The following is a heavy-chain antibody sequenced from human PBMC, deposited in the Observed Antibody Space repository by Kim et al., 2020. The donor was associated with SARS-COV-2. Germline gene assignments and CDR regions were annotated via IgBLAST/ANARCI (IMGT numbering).Heavy chain of an antibody. CDR2: IYYSGST. J-gene: IGHJ3*02. CDR3: ARSGQQLVGAFDI. Sequence: SETLSLTCTVSGGSISSGGYYWSWIRQHPGKGLEWIGYIYYSGSTYYNPSLKSRVTISVDTSKNQFSLKLSSVTAADTAVYYCARSGQQLVGAFDIWGQGTMVTVSS. V-gene: IGHV4-31*03. D-gene: IGHD6-13*01. CDR1: GGSISSGGYY.